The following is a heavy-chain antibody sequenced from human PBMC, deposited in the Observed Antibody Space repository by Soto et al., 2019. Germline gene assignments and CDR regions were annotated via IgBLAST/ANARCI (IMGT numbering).Heavy chain of an antibody. CDR3: AKCSSYYDSSGYYCYFDY. D-gene: IGHD3-22*01. V-gene: IGHV3-23*01. CDR1: GFTFSSYA. Sequence: GGSLRLSCAASGFTFSSYAMSWVRQAPGKGLEWVSAISGSGGSTYYADSVKGRFTISRDNSKNTLYLQMNSLRAEDTAVYYCAKCSSYYDSSGYYCYFDYWGQGTLVTVSS. J-gene: IGHJ4*02. CDR2: ISGSGGST.